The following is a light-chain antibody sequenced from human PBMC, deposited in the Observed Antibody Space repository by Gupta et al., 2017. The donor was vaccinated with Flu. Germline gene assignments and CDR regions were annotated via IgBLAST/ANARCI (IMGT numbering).Light chain of an antibody. J-gene: IGLJ2*01. CDR3: ETWNSNIRV. Sequence: LTQSSSASASLGSSVKLTCTLSSGYSHYIIGWHQQQPGKAPRFLMKVDSSGRYNTGSGIPDRFSGSSSAAARSLTISNLQSEADSYYYSETWNSNIRVFGGGTKLTVL. CDR1: SGYSHYI. V-gene: IGLV4-60*03. CDR2: VDSSGRY.